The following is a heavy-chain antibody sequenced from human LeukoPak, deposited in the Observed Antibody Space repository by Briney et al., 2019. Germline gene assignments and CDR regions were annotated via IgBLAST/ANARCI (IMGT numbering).Heavy chain of an antibody. CDR1: GFSFSKYR. V-gene: IGHV3-74*03. Sequence: AGGSLRLSCEASGFSFSKYRMHWVRQAPGKGLVWVAFISKDGGTTTYVGSVRDRFTISRDNSKNILFLQMNSLKSEDTAMYYCVRASGYLHDFDFWGQGTLVTVSS. D-gene: IGHD3-3*01. CDR3: VRASGYLHDFDF. CDR2: ISKDGGTT. J-gene: IGHJ4*02.